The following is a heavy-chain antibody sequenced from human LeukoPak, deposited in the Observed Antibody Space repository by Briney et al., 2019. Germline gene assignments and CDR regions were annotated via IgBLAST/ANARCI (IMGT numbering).Heavy chain of an antibody. V-gene: IGHV3-21*01. Sequence: GGSLRLSCAASGFTFSSYSMNWVRQAPGKGLEWVSSISSSSSYIYYADSVKGRFTISRDNAKNSLYLQMNSLRAEDTAVYYCAREVGYYDSSGPDYWGQGTLVTVSS. D-gene: IGHD3-22*01. CDR2: ISSSSSYI. CDR1: GFTFSSYS. J-gene: IGHJ4*02. CDR3: AREVGYYDSSGPDY.